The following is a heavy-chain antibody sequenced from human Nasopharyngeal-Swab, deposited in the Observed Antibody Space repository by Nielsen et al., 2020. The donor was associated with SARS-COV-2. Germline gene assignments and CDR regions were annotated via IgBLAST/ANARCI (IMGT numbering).Heavy chain of an antibody. J-gene: IGHJ4*02. Sequence: GESLKISCAASGFSLSDYWMSWVRQTPGGGLEWLAYIKQDGSEKYYVDSVRGRFTISRDNAKNSVYLQMNSLRVDDTALYYCARNGWGRWLQFNYTGQGTLVTVSS. CDR1: GFSLSDYW. CDR2: IKQDGSEK. V-gene: IGHV3-7*01. D-gene: IGHD5-24*01. CDR3: ARNGWGRWLQFNY.